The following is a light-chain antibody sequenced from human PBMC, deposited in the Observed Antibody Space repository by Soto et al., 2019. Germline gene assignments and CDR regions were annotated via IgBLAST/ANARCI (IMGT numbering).Light chain of an antibody. CDR3: QQTNNFQIT. V-gene: IGKV1-12*01. Sequence: DIQMTQSPSSVSASVGDRVTITCQASQGFRSWLAWYQQKPGKAPKLLIYAASILESGVPSRFSGSGSGTEFTLTISSLQPEDFATYYCQQTNNFQITFGQGTRLEIK. J-gene: IGKJ5*01. CDR1: QGFRSW. CDR2: AAS.